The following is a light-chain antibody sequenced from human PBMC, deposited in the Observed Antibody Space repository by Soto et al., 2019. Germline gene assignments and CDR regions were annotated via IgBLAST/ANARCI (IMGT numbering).Light chain of an antibody. CDR1: QSVRTY. CDR3: QQYGSSPPIT. V-gene: IGKV3-20*01. CDR2: DAS. Sequence: EIVMTQSPATLSVSPGERATLSCRASQSVRTYLAWYQVKPGQAPRLLIYDASSRATGIPDRFSGSGSGTDFTLTISRLGPEDFAVYYCQQYGSSPPITFGQGTRLEIK. J-gene: IGKJ5*01.